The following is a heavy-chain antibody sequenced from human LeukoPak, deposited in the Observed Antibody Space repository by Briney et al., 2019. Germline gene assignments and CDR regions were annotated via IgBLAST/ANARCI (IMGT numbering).Heavy chain of an antibody. Sequence: ASVTVSFTAPAYTFTIYGISWVRQAPGQGHERMGWISAYNGNTNYATKLPGRVTITTNTSTSTAYMELRSLRSDDTAVYYCARDGFYDSSGYYSYYFDYWGQGTLVTVSS. CDR3: ARDGFYDSSGYYSYYFDY. CDR1: AYTFTIYG. V-gene: IGHV1-18*01. D-gene: IGHD3-22*01. CDR2: ISAYNGNT. J-gene: IGHJ4*02.